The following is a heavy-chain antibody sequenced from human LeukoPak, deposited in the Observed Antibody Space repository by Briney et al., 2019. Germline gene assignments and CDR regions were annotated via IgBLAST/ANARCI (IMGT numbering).Heavy chain of an antibody. CDR3: AKDQGRYSSSQYNWFDP. CDR1: GFTFSSYA. CDR2: ISGSGGST. V-gene: IGHV3-23*01. Sequence: GGSLRLSCAASGFTFSSYAMSWVRQAPGKGLEWVSAISGSGGSTYYADSVKGRFTISRDNSKNTLYLQMNSLRAEDTAVYYCAKDQGRYSSSQYNWFDPWGQGTLVTVSS. J-gene: IGHJ5*02. D-gene: IGHD6-13*01.